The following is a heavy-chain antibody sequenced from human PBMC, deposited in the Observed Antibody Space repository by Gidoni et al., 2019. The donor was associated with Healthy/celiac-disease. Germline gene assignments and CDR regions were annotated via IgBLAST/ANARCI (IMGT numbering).Heavy chain of an antibody. CDR2: INHSGTT. CDR3: AREVRTGYSSSWHPGYYYMDV. V-gene: IGHV4-34*01. Sequence: QVQLQQWGAGLVKPSETLYLTCAVYGGSLRGYYWSWIRQLPGKGREWIGEINHSGTTNSNPSLKSRVTISVDTSKNQFSLKLSSVTAADTAVYDCAREVRTGYSSSWHPGYYYMDVWGKGTTVTVSS. D-gene: IGHD6-13*01. J-gene: IGHJ6*03. CDR1: GGSLRGYY.